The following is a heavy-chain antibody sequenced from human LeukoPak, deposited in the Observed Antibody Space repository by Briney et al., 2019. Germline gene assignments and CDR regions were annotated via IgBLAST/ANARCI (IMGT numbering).Heavy chain of an antibody. CDR2: INHSGIT. V-gene: IGHV4-34*01. J-gene: IGHJ4*02. Sequence: SETLSLTCAVYGGSFSGYYWSWIRQPPGKGLEWIGEINHSGITNYNPSLKSRVTISVGTSKKQFSLKLSSVTAADTAVYYCARETRTYVSGSYYIGYWGQGTLVSVSS. CDR1: GGSFSGYY. CDR3: ARETRTYVSGSYYIGY. D-gene: IGHD3-10*01.